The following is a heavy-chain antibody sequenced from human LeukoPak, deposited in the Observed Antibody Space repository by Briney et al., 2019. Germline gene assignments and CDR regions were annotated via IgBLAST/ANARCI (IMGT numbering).Heavy chain of an antibody. V-gene: IGHV4-4*07. CDR2: VYSSGST. CDR3: TRDTGTTGEVKFDP. J-gene: IGHJ5*02. D-gene: IGHD4-17*01. CDR1: GGSISSYY. Sequence: PSETLSLTCTVSGGSISSYYWSWIRQPAGKGLECIGRVYSSGSTTYNPSLKSRVTMSVDTSKSQFSLNLMSVTAADTAVYYCTRDTGTTGEVKFDPWGQGTLVTVSS.